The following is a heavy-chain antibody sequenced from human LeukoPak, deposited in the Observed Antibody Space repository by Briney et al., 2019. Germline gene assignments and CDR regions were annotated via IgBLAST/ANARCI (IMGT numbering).Heavy chain of an antibody. V-gene: IGHV4-30-2*01. CDR1: GGSISSGGYS. D-gene: IGHD3-3*01. Sequence: PSETLSLTCALSGGSISSGGYSWSWIRQPPGKGLEWIGYIYHSGSTYYNPSLKSRVTISVDRSKNQFSLKLSSVTAADTAVYYCARAPRHDNWFDPWGQGTLVTVSS. J-gene: IGHJ5*02. CDR2: IYHSGST. CDR3: ARAPRHDNWFDP.